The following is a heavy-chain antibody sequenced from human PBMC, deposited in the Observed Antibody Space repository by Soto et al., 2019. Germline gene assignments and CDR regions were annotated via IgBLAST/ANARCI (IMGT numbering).Heavy chain of an antibody. J-gene: IGHJ6*02. CDR1: GFTFSSYG. CDR2: IWYDGSNK. Sequence: GGSLRLSCAASGFTFSSYGMRWVRQAPGKGLEWVAVIWYDGSNKYYADSVKGRFTISRDNSKNTLYLQMNSLRAEDTAVYYCARDLTIFGVVLKGYYYGMDVWGQGTTVTVSS. V-gene: IGHV3-33*01. CDR3: ARDLTIFGVVLKGYYYGMDV. D-gene: IGHD3-3*01.